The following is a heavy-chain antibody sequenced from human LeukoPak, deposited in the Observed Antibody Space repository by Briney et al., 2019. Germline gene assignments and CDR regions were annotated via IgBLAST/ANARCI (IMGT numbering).Heavy chain of an antibody. CDR3: ARDRPGNYFDY. V-gene: IGHV4-38-2*02. D-gene: IGHD1-1*01. CDR1: GYSISSGYY. CDR2: IYHSGST. Sequence: SETLSLTCTVSGYSISSGYYWGWIRQPPGKGLEWIGSIYHSGSTYYNPSLKSRVTISVDTSKNQFSLKLSSVTAADTAVYYCARDRPGNYFDYWGQGTLLTVSS. J-gene: IGHJ4*02.